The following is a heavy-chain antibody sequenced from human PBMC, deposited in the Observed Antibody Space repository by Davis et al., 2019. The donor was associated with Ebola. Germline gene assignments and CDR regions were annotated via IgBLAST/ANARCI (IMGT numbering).Heavy chain of an antibody. D-gene: IGHD2-8*02. CDR2: TYYRSKWYS. CDR1: GDSVSSNSAA. J-gene: IGHJ4*02. V-gene: IGHV6-1*01. CDR3: ARHQNVWYYFDH. Sequence: SETLSLTCAISGDSVSSNSAAWNWIRQSPSRGLEWLGRTYYRSKWYSDYAVSVQSRVIINSDTSKNQFFLHLNSVTPEDTAVYYCARHQNVWYYFDHWSQGTLVTVSS.